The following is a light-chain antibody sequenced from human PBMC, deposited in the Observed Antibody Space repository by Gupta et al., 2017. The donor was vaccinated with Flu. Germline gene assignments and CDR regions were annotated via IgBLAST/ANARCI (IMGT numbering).Light chain of an antibody. CDR3: CSYAGGSTWV. J-gene: IGLJ3*02. CDR2: EVR. CDR1: SSDVGYYNL. Sequence: SIPLSCTGTSSDVGYYNLVSWYQQFPGKAPKLIIYEVRKRPSGVSNRFSGSKSGTTASLTISGLQAEDETDYYCCSYAGGSTWVFGGGTKLTVL. V-gene: IGLV2-23*02.